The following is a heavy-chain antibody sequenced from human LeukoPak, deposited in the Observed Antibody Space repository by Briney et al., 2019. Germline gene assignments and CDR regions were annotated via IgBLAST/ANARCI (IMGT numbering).Heavy chain of an antibody. V-gene: IGHV1-24*01. CDR1: GYTLTELS. D-gene: IGHD3-3*01. Sequence: ASVKVSCKVSGYTLTELSMHWVRQAPGKGLEWMGGFDPEDGETIYAQKFQGRVTMTKDTSTDTAYMELSSLRSEDTAVYYCATSTGFWSGYYPYYYYGMDVWGQGTTVTVSS. CDR3: ATSTGFWSGYYPYYYYGMDV. J-gene: IGHJ6*02. CDR2: FDPEDGET.